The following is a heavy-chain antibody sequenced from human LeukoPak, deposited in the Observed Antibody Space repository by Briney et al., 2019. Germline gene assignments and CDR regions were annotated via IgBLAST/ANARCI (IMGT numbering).Heavy chain of an antibody. D-gene: IGHD1-26*01. CDR1: GYTFTSYY. J-gene: IGHJ4*02. CDR3: AKDTGDTTRIRLFDY. CDR2: VNPKTGGT. V-gene: IGHV1-2*02. Sequence: ASVKVSCKASGYTFTSYYIHWVRQAPGQGLEWMGWVNPKTGGTNPAQKFQGRVTMTRDMSINTAYMELSRLRSDDAAVYFCAKDTGDTTRIRLFDYWGQGTPVTVSS.